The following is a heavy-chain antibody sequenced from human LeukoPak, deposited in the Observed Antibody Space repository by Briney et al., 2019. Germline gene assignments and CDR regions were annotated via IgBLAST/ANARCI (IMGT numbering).Heavy chain of an antibody. CDR3: ARGPDEWLVLPLTWFDP. J-gene: IGHJ5*02. CDR2: INPNSGGT. CDR1: GYTFTVYY. D-gene: IGHD6-19*01. Sequence: ASVTVSFKASGYTFTVYYMHWVRQAPGQGLEWMGWINPNSGGTNYAQKFQGRVTLTRDTSISTAFMELSRLRSDDTAVYYCARGPDEWLVLPLTWFDPWGQGTLVTVSS. V-gene: IGHV1-2*02.